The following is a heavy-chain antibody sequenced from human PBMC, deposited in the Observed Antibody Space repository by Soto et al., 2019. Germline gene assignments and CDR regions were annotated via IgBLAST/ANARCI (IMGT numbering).Heavy chain of an antibody. CDR3: ARAVGDPLYYLDY. J-gene: IGHJ4*02. V-gene: IGHV4-59*08. Sequence: QVQLQESGPGLVRPSETLSLTCTVSSDSISSYYWIWIRQSPVKGLEWIGYTDYSGNTNYNPSLKSRVTISGDTSKTQFSLRLSSVTAADTAVYYCARAVGDPLYYLDYWGQGTLVTVSS. CDR2: TDYSGNT. D-gene: IGHD6-19*01. CDR1: SDSISSYY.